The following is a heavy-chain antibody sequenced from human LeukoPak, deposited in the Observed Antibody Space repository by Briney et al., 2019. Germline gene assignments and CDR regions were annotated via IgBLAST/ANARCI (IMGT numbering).Heavy chain of an antibody. CDR1: GFTFSSHW. Sequence: PGGSLRLSCAASGFTFSSHWMHWVRQAPGKGLVWVSRIHRDGSSPSYADSVKGRFTISRDNAKNMLYLQMNSLRVEDTAVYYCARDRGYNLDYWGPGTLVTVSS. CDR3: ARDRGYNLDY. J-gene: IGHJ4*02. V-gene: IGHV3-74*01. CDR2: IHRDGSSP. D-gene: IGHD1-14*01.